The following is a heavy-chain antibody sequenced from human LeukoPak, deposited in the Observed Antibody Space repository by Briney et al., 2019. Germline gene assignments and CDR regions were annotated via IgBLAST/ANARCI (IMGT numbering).Heavy chain of an antibody. CDR2: IYTSGST. CDR3: ASFCSGGSCYWEGDDAFDI. Sequence: SETLSLTCTVSGGSISSGSYYWSWIRQPAGKGLEWIGRIYTSGSTNYNPSLKSRVTISVDTSKNQFSLKLSSVTAADTAVYYCASFCSGGSCYWEGDDAFDIWGQGTMVTVSS. J-gene: IGHJ3*02. CDR1: GGSISSGSYY. D-gene: IGHD2-15*01. V-gene: IGHV4-61*02.